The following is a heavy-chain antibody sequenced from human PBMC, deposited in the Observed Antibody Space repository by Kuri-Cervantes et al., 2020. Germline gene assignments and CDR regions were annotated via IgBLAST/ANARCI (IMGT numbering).Heavy chain of an antibody. D-gene: IGHD5-18*01. V-gene: IGHV3-23*01. Sequence: GESLKISCAASGFTFSRYAMNWVRQAPGKGLEWVSAISDKGDITYYAGSVKGRFTISRDNSKNTLYLQMNSLRTEDTAVYYCAKVGRADYSYGYVHWGQGTLVTVSS. CDR2: ISDKGDIT. CDR1: GFTFSRYA. J-gene: IGHJ4*02. CDR3: AKVGRADYSYGYVH.